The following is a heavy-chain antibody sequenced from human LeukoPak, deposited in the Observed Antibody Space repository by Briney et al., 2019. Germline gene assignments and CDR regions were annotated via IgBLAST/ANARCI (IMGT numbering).Heavy chain of an antibody. Sequence: GGSLRLSCAASGFTFSSYAIHWVRQAPGKGLEWMAVISKDGSDKYYADSVKGRFTISRDNSRNTLFLHMNSLGGEDTAVYYCARVPDSSGWAGDYWGQGTPVTVSS. CDR2: ISKDGSDK. V-gene: IGHV3-30*04. J-gene: IGHJ4*02. D-gene: IGHD6-19*01. CDR1: GFTFSSYA. CDR3: ARVPDSSGWAGDY.